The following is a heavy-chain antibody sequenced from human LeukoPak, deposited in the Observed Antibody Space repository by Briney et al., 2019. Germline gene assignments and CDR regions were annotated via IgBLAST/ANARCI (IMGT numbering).Heavy chain of an antibody. CDR3: AKDTLYYDFWSGYYMRGPIDY. D-gene: IGHD3-3*01. CDR2: TSGSGGST. Sequence: GGSLRLSCAASGFTFSSYAMSWARQAPGKGLEWVSATSGSGGSTYYADSVKGRFTISRDNSKNTLYLQMNSLRAEDTAVYYCAKDTLYYDFWSGYYMRGPIDYWGQGTLVTVSS. CDR1: GFTFSSYA. V-gene: IGHV3-23*01. J-gene: IGHJ4*02.